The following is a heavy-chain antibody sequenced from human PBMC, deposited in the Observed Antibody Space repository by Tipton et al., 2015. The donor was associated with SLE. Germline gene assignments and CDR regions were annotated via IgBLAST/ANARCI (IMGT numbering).Heavy chain of an antibody. D-gene: IGHD5-24*01. CDR1: GGSFSGYY. CDR2: INHSGST. V-gene: IGHV4-34*01. CDR3: ARSEKWLQPYFDY. J-gene: IGHJ4*02. Sequence: TLSLTCAVYGGSFSGYYWSWIRQPPGKGLEWIGEINHSGSTNYNPSLKSRVTISVATSKNQLSLRLNSVTAADTAVYYCARSEKWLQPYFDYWGQGTLVTVSS.